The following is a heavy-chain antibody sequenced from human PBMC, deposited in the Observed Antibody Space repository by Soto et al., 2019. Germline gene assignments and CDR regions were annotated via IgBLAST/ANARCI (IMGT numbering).Heavy chain of an antibody. CDR2: IYPGDSDT. D-gene: IGHD2-2*01. V-gene: IGHV5-51*01. J-gene: IGHJ6*02. CDR1: GYSFTSYW. Sequence: GESLKISCKGSGYSFTSYWIGWVRQMPGKGLEWMGIIYPGDSDTRYSPSFQGQVTISADKSISTAYLQWSSLKASDTAMYYCARLFGRYCSSTSCSQYYYYGMDVWGQGTTVTVSS. CDR3: ARLFGRYCSSTSCSQYYYYGMDV.